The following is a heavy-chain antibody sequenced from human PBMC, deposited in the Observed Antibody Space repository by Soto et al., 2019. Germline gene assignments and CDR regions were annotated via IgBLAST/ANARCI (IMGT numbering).Heavy chain of an antibody. Sequence: SETLSLTCTVSGCSINTFYWSWVRQPAGKGLEWIGRIFSSGSTSFNPSLESRVAMSVDTSKNHFSLNLSSVTAADMAVYYCAREGSYSAYNFAHGIQLWSFDFWGQGALVTVSS. CDR2: IFSSGST. J-gene: IGHJ4*02. CDR1: GCSINTFY. V-gene: IGHV4-4*07. CDR3: AREGSYSAYNFAHGIQLWSFDF. D-gene: IGHD5-12*01.